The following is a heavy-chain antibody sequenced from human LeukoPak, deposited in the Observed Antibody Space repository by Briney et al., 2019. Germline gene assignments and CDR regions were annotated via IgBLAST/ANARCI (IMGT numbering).Heavy chain of an antibody. CDR2: IIPNSGGT. CDR3: STEDKYCSSSTCGDS. D-gene: IGHD2-2*01. Sequence: GASVKVSCKASGYTFSSYLISWVRQAPGQGLEWMGYIIPNSGGTTYAQKFQGRVTMTRDTSISAAYLDLSGLRSDDTAVYYCSTEDKYCSSSTCGDSWGQGTLVTVSS. CDR1: GYTFSSYL. V-gene: IGHV1-2*02. J-gene: IGHJ4*02.